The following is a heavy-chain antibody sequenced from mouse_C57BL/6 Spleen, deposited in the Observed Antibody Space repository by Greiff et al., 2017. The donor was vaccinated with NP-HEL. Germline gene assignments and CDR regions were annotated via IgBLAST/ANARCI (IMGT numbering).Heavy chain of an antibody. CDR3: TSSSGYVDYAMDY. V-gene: IGHV14-1*01. CDR2: IDPEDGDT. CDR1: GFNIKDYY. Sequence: VQLKQSGAELVRPGASVKLSCTASGFNIKDYYMHWVKQRPEQGLEWIGRIDPEDGDTEYAPKFQGKATMTADTSSNTAYLQLSSLTSEDTAVYYCTSSSGYVDYAMDYWGQGTSVTVSS. D-gene: IGHD3-2*02. J-gene: IGHJ4*01.